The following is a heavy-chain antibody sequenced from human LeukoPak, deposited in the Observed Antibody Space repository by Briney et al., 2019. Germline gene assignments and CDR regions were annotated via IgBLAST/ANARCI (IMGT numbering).Heavy chain of an antibody. CDR3: GGYFSSTSCYEEGLDY. D-gene: IGHD2-2*01. J-gene: IGHJ4*02. V-gene: IGHV4-39*07. CDR1: GGSISSSSYY. Sequence: SETLSLTCTVSGGSISSSSYYWGWIRQPPGKGLEWIGSIYYSGSTYYNPSLKSRVTISVDTSKNQFSLKLSSVTAADTAVYYCGGYFSSTSCYEEGLDYWGQGTLVTVSS. CDR2: IYYSGST.